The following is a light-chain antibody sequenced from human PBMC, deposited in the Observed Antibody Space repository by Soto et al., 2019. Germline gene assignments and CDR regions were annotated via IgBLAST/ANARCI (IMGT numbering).Light chain of an antibody. CDR2: DAS. J-gene: IGKJ3*01. V-gene: IGKV1-5*01. CDR1: QSISSW. Sequence: IQMTQSPSTLSASVGDRVTITCRASQSISSWLAWYQQKPGKAPKLLIYDASSLESGVPSRFSGSGSGTEFTLTISSLQPDDFATYYCQTPFTFGPGTKVDIK. CDR3: QTPFT.